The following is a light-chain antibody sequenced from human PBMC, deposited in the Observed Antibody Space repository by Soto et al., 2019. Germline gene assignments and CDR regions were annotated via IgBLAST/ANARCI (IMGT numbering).Light chain of an antibody. Sequence: DIEMTQSPSSVSASVGDTVTITCRASRDVRDWLAWYQQRPGTAPKVLIYAASSLQSGVPSRFSGSGSGTLFTPTFRTLQPQDFATDYCPQAKSFHISFGGGTNVDIK. CDR1: RDVRDW. J-gene: IGKJ4*02. CDR3: PQAKSFHIS. V-gene: IGKV1-12*01. CDR2: AAS.